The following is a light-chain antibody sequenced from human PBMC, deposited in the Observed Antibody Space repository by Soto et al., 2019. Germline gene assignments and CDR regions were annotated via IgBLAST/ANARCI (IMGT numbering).Light chain of an antibody. CDR3: QQYGSSPIT. CDR2: GSS. CDR1: QSITSSY. Sequence: EIVLTQSPGTLSLSPGERATLSCRASQSITSSYLAWYQQKPGQAPRLLIYGSSSRTTGIPDRFSGSGSGTDFTLTISRLEPEDFAVYYCQQYGSSPITFGPGTRLEIK. J-gene: IGKJ5*01. V-gene: IGKV3-20*01.